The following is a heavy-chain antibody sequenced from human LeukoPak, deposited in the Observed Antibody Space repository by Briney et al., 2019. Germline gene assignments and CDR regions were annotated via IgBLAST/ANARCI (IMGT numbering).Heavy chain of an antibody. CDR3: ARDLAWGAFDY. Sequence: GGSLRLSCAASGFTFSSYEMNWVRQAPGKGLEWVSYISSSGSTIYYADSVKGRFTISRDNAKNSLYLQMNSLRVEDTAVYYCARDLAWGAFDYWGQGTLVTVSS. CDR2: ISSSGSTI. D-gene: IGHD7-27*01. CDR1: GFTFSSYE. V-gene: IGHV3-48*03. J-gene: IGHJ4*02.